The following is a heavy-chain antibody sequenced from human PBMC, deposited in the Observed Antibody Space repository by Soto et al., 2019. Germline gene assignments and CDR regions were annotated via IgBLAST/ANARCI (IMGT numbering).Heavy chain of an antibody. CDR1: GYTVTSYA. Sequence: QVQLVQSGAEVKKPGASVKVSCKASGYTVTSYAMHWVRQAPGQRLEWMGWINAGNGNTKYSQKFQGRVTITRDTSASTAYMELSSLRSEDTAVYYCARALGVVTDDYWGQGTLVTVSS. J-gene: IGHJ4*02. V-gene: IGHV1-3*01. CDR3: ARALGVVTDDY. CDR2: INAGNGNT. D-gene: IGHD2-15*01.